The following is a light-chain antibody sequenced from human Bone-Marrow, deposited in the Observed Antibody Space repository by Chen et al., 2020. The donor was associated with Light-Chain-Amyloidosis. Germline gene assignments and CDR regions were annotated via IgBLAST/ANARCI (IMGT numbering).Light chain of an antibody. Sequence: SYVLTQPSSVSVSPGQTATIACGGKNFGSTSVHWYQETPGQAPLLVVYDDRYRPSGIPERSSGSNSGNTSTLTISRVEAGDEADYYCQVWDRSSDRPLFGGGTKLSVL. J-gene: IGLJ3*02. CDR2: DDR. V-gene: IGLV3-21*02. CDR1: NFGSTS. CDR3: QVWDRSSDRPL.